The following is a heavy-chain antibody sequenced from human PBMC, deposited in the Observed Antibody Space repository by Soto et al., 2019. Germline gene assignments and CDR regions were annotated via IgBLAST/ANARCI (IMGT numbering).Heavy chain of an antibody. CDR1: GGSFSGYY. J-gene: IGHJ5*02. CDR2: INHSGST. CDR3: ARVSAYSSSSLWFDP. Sequence: SETLSLTCAVYGGSFSGYYWSWIRQPPGKGLEWIGEINHSGSTNYNPSLKSRVTISVDTSKNQFSLKLSSVTAADTAVYYCARVSAYSSSSLWFDPWGQGTLVTVSS. V-gene: IGHV4-34*01. D-gene: IGHD6-6*01.